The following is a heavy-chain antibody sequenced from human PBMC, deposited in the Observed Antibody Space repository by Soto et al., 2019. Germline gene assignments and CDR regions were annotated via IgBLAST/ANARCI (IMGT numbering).Heavy chain of an antibody. D-gene: IGHD3-22*01. J-gene: IGHJ5*01. CDR3: ARSYYYDSSGSRWFDS. Sequence: PGGSLRLSCAASGFTFSSYWMHWVRQAPGKGLVWVSGLNRDGSSTSYADSVKGRFTISRDNAKNTVYLQMNSLRAEDTAVYYCARSYYYDSSGSRWFDSWGQGTLVTVSS. CDR1: GFTFSSYW. CDR2: LNRDGSST. V-gene: IGHV3-74*01.